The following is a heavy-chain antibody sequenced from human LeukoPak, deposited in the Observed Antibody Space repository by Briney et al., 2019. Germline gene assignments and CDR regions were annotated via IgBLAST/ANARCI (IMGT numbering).Heavy chain of an antibody. J-gene: IGHJ4*02. Sequence: GGSLRLSCAASGFVFSDYHMSWIRQAPGKGLEWVSYISSTGDYTHYADSVRGRFTISRDNAKNSMYLQMNSLRAEDTAVYYCAKDGAGYFDYWGQGTLVTVSS. CDR1: GFVFSDYH. CDR3: AKDGAGYFDY. D-gene: IGHD1-26*01. V-gene: IGHV3-11*06. CDR2: ISSTGDYT.